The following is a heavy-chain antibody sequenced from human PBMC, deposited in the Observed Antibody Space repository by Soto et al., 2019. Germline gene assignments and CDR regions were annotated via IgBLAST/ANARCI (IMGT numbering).Heavy chain of an antibody. CDR1: GDSISTYDYY. J-gene: IGHJ4*02. D-gene: IGHD3-10*01. CDR3: ARGIGVFDS. CDR2: IYYSGTT. V-gene: IGHV4-30-4*01. Sequence: SETLSLTCTVSGDSISTYDYYWSWFRQPPGGGLQWIGYIYYSGTTYYNPSLKSRVTLSMDASKNQFSLRLSSVTAADTAVYYCARGIGVFDSWGQGTLVTVSS.